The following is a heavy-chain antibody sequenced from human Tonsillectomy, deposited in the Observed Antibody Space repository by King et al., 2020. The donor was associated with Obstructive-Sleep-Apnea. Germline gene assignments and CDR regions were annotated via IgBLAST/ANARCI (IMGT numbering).Heavy chain of an antibody. CDR2: IYPGDSDT. V-gene: IGHV5-51*01. Sequence: QLVQSGAEVRKPGESLKISCKGSGYSFTSYWIGWVRQMPGKGLGWMGIIYPGDSDTRYSPSFQGQVTVSVDKSINTAYLQWSSLKASDTAMYYCASLNYGYSTSWYSFDYWGQGTLVTVSS. CDR1: GYSFTSYW. D-gene: IGHD6-13*01. CDR3: ASLNYGYSTSWYSFDY. J-gene: IGHJ4*02.